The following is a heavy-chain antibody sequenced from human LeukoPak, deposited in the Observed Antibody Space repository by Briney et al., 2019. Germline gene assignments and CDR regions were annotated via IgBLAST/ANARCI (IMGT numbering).Heavy chain of an antibody. CDR2: IRSKANSYAT. Sequence: GGSLKLSCAASGFTFSGSAMHWVRQASGKGLEWVGRIRSKANSYATAYAASVKGRFTISRDDSKNTAYLQMNSLKTEDTAVYYCTRPTGVSSLNWFDPWGQGTLVTVSS. CDR1: GFTFSGSA. D-gene: IGHD1-14*01. V-gene: IGHV3-73*01. CDR3: TRPTGVSSLNWFDP. J-gene: IGHJ5*02.